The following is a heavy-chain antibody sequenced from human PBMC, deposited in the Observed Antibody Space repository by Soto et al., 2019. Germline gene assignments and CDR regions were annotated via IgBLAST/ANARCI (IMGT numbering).Heavy chain of an antibody. CDR2: IYPGDSDT. CDR3: AASIFYYGMDV. CDR1: GYTFANYW. V-gene: IGHV5-51*01. J-gene: IGHJ6*02. Sequence: PGESLKISCKGSGYTFANYWIGWVRQMPGKGLEWMGIIYPGDSDTKYNPSFQGQVTISADKSITTTYLQWSSLKASDTAIYYCAASIFYYGMDVWGQGTTVTVSS.